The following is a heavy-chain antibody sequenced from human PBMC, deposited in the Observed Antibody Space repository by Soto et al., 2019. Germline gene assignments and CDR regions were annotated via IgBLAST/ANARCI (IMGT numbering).Heavy chain of an antibody. D-gene: IGHD2-2*01. Sequence: SVKVSCKASGGTFSSYPISWVRQAPGQGLEWMGRIIPILGIANYAQKFQGRVTITADKSTSTAYMELSSLRSEDTALYYCATQLGYCSSTSCYYYFDYWGQGTLVTVSS. V-gene: IGHV1-69*02. CDR2: IIPILGIA. J-gene: IGHJ4*02. CDR3: ATQLGYCSSTSCYYYFDY. CDR1: GGTFSSYP.